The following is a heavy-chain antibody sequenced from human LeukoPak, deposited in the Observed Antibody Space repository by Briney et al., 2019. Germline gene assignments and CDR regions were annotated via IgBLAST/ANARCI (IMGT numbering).Heavy chain of an antibody. CDR2: ISSSSSYI. Sequence: PGGSLRLSCAASGFTFSSYSMNWVRQAPGKGLEWVSSISSSSSYIYYADSVKGRFTISRDNAKNSLYLQTNSLRAEDTAVYYCAKLAGQNDFDYWGQGTLVTVSS. V-gene: IGHV3-21*01. CDR1: GFTFSSYS. J-gene: IGHJ4*02. D-gene: IGHD6-19*01. CDR3: AKLAGQNDFDY.